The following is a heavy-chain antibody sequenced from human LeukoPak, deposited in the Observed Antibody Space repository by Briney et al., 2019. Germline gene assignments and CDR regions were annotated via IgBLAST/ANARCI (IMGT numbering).Heavy chain of an antibody. D-gene: IGHD5-24*01. CDR2: IYSGGST. CDR3: AKDRGDGYITDAFDI. J-gene: IGHJ3*02. V-gene: IGHV3-66*02. CDR1: GFTVSSNY. Sequence: GGSLRLSCAASGFTVSSNYMSWVRQAPGKGLEWVSVIYSGGSTYYADSVKGRITISRDNSKNTLYLQMNSLRAEDTAVYYCAKDRGDGYITDAFDIWGQGTMVTVSS.